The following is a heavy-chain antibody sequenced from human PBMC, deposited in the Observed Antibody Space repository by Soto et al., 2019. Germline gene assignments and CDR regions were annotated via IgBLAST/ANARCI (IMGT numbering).Heavy chain of an antibody. Sequence: SVKVSCKASGGPFSSYTSSWVRQAPGQGLEWMGRIIPILGIANYAQKFQGRVTITADKSTSTAYMELSSLRSEDTAVYYCARATPGGYSYGGYGMDVWGQ. J-gene: IGHJ6*02. CDR3: ARATPGGYSYGGYGMDV. CDR1: GGPFSSYT. V-gene: IGHV1-69*02. CDR2: IIPILGIA. D-gene: IGHD5-18*01.